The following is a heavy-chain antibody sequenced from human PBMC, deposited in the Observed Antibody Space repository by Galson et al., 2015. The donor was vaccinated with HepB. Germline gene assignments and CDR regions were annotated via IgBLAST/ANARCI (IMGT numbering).Heavy chain of an antibody. Sequence: SLRLSCAASGFTFSSYGMHWVRQAPGKGLEWVAVISYDGSNKYYADSVKGRFTISRDNSKNTLYLQMNSLRAEDTAVYYCAKSGNYYGSGSYFDFDYWGQGTLVTVSS. D-gene: IGHD3-10*01. CDR3: AKSGNYYGSGSYFDFDY. CDR1: GFTFSSYG. CDR2: ISYDGSNK. J-gene: IGHJ4*02. V-gene: IGHV3-30*18.